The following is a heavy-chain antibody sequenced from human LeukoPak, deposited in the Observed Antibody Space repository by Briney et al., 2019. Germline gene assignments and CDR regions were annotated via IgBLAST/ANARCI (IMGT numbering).Heavy chain of an antibody. CDR3: ARDWRGNSCYRAGY. J-gene: IGHJ4*02. Sequence: GESLPHPRGASGFSFSNYAMSWVRQAPGKGLEWVAKIKQDGSQEYYVDSVKGRFTISRDNAKNSLYLQMNSLRSEDTAVYYCARDWRGNSCYRAGYWGQGTLVTVSS. CDR1: GFSFSNYA. CDR2: IKQDGSQE. V-gene: IGHV3-7*03. D-gene: IGHD4-23*01.